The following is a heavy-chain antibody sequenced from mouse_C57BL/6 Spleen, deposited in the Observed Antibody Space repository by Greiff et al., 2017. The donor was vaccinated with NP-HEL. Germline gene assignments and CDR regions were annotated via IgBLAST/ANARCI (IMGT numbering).Heavy chain of an antibody. D-gene: IGHD2-4*01. CDR1: GYTFTSYT. CDR2: INPSSGYT. Sequence: VQLQQSGAELARPGASVKMSCKASGYTFTSYTMHWVKQRPGQGLEWIGYINPSSGYTKYNQKFKDKATLTADKSSSTAYMQLSSLTSEDSAVYYCARQAAYDYEFSHWYFDVWGTGTTVTVSS. CDR3: ARQAAYDYEFSHWYFDV. J-gene: IGHJ1*03. V-gene: IGHV1-4*01.